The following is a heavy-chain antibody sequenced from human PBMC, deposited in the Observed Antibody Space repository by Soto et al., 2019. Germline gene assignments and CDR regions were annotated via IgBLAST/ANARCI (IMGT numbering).Heavy chain of an antibody. CDR1: GGSISSSSYY. Sequence: QLQLQESGPGLVKPSETLSLTCTVSGGSISSSSYYWGWIRQPPGKGLEWIGSIYYSGSTYYNPSLKSRVTISVDTSKNQFSLKLSSVTAADTAVYYCARTTVKNWFDPWGQGTLVTVSS. CDR2: IYYSGST. D-gene: IGHD4-17*01. V-gene: IGHV4-39*01. J-gene: IGHJ5*02. CDR3: ARTTVKNWFDP.